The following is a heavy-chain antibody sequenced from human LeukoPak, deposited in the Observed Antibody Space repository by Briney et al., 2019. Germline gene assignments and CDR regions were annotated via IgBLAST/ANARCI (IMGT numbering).Heavy chain of an antibody. CDR1: RYTFTMYG. V-gene: IGHV1-18*01. CDR3: ARDPGSGGDLKY. CDR2: IIAYNGNT. Sequence: ASVKVSRKPSRYTFTMYGISSVPQAPGQGGEWMGYIIAYNGNTNYAQKLQGRVTMTTDTSTSTEYMELRSLRSDDKAVYYCARDPGSGGDLKYWGQGTLVTVSS. J-gene: IGHJ4*02. D-gene: IGHD2-21*02.